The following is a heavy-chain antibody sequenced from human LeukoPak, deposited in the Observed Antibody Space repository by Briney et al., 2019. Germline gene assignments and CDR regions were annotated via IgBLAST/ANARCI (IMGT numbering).Heavy chain of an antibody. CDR3: ARAKYCSGGSCYAES. V-gene: IGHV5-51*01. Sequence: GESLKISCEGSGYTFSSYWIGWVRQMPGKGLDWMGIIYPGDSDTRYSPSFQGQVTISADKSISTAYLQWSSLKASDTAMYYCARAKYCSGGSCYAESWGQGTLVTVSS. CDR1: GYTFSSYW. CDR2: IYPGDSDT. J-gene: IGHJ5*02. D-gene: IGHD2-15*01.